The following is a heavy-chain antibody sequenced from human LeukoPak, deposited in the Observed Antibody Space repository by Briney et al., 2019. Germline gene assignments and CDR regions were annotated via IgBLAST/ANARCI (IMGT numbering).Heavy chain of an antibody. CDR3: AVLYSSSSRGYYFDY. Sequence: SVKVSCKASGGTFSSYAISWVRQAPGQGLEWMGRIIPILGIANYAQKFQGRVTIAADKSTSTAYMELSSLRSEDTAVYYCAVLYSSSSRGYYFDYWGQGTLVTVSS. D-gene: IGHD6-6*01. J-gene: IGHJ4*02. CDR1: GGTFSSYA. V-gene: IGHV1-69*04. CDR2: IIPILGIA.